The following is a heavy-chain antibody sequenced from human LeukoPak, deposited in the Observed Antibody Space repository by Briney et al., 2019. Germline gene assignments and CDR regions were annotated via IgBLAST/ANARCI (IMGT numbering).Heavy chain of an antibody. CDR1: GFTFNTYA. CDR3: AKERAPIGSPPFDP. Sequence: PGGSLRLSCAASGFTFNTYAMSWVRQAPGKRLEWVSGIRDSGSGAFYADFVKGRFTISRDNSDNTLFLQMVSLRADDTAVYYCAKERAPIGSPPFDPWGQGTLVTVSS. D-gene: IGHD2-21*01. CDR2: IRDSGSGA. J-gene: IGHJ5*02. V-gene: IGHV3-23*01.